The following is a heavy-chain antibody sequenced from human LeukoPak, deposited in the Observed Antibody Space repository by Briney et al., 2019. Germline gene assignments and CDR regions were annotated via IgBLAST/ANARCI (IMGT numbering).Heavy chain of an antibody. CDR3: ATDSGSYSFDY. CDR2: FDPEDGET. Sequence: KVSXXXLTELSMHWVRQAPGKGLEWMGGFDPEDGETIYAQKFQGRVTMTEDTSTDTAYMELSSLRSEDTAVYYCATDSGSYSFDYWGQGTLVTVSS. V-gene: IGHV1-24*01. J-gene: IGHJ4*02. CDR1: XXXLTELS. D-gene: IGHD1-26*01.